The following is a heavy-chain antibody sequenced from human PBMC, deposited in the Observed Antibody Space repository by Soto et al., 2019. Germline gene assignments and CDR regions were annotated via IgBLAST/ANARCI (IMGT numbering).Heavy chain of an antibody. J-gene: IGHJ6*04. CDR3: ARDRDERGGIFPSSNVMNV. CDR1: GFTFSSYE. Sequence: EVQLVESGGGLVQPGGSLRLSCAASGFTFSSYEMNWVRQAPGKGLEWVSYISSSGRTTYYADSVKGRFTISRKNAKNSLSLQINILRADDTFVYNCARDRDERGGIFPSSNVMNVGGKGTTVTLSS. D-gene: IGHD3-16*01. V-gene: IGHV3-48*03. CDR2: ISSSGRTT.